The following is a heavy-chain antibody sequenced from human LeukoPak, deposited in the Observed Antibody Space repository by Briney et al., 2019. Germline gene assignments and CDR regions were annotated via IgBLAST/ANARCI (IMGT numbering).Heavy chain of an antibody. J-gene: IGHJ5*02. CDR3: ARHRSMVDIAAAQRNNWFDP. V-gene: IGHV4-30-2*03. CDR2: IYYSGST. D-gene: IGHD6-13*01. CDR1: GGSINSGGYS. Sequence: IPSQTLSLTCAVSGGSINSGGYSWTWIRQPPGKGLEWIGYIYYSGSTYYNPSLKSRVTISVDTSKNQFSLKLSSVTAADTAVYYCARHRSMVDIAAAQRNNWFDPWGQGTLVTVSS.